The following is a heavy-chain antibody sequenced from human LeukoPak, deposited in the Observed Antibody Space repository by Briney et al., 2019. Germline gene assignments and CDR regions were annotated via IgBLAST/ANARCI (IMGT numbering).Heavy chain of an antibody. V-gene: IGHV3-7*04. CDR3: ARDRLIGWYLQYYFNY. CDR1: GFTFSNYW. J-gene: IGHJ4*02. CDR2: IKPDGSEK. D-gene: IGHD6-19*01. Sequence: PGGSLRLSCVVSGFTFSNYWMSWVRQAPGKGLEWVANIKPDGSEKNYVDSVKGRFTISRDNAKNSLYLQMNSLRAEDTAVYYCARDRLIGWYLQYYFNYWGQGNLVTVSS.